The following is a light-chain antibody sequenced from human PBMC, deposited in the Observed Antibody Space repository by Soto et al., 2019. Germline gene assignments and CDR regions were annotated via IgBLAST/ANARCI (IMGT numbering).Light chain of an antibody. CDR3: QQYNSQWT. J-gene: IGKJ1*01. Sequence: DIQMTQSPSTLSASVGDRVTITCRASQSISSWLAWYQQKPGKAPKLLIYGASSLESGVPSRFSGSGSGTEFTLTISSLQPDDFATYYCQQYNSQWTFGQGTKVDIK. V-gene: IGKV1-5*01. CDR2: GAS. CDR1: QSISSW.